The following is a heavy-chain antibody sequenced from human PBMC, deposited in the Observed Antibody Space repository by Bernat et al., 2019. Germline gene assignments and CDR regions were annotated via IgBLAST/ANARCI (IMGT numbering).Heavy chain of an antibody. J-gene: IGHJ4*02. CDR3: ARRDCSGGSCHPYFDY. Sequence: QLQLQESGPGLVKPSETLSLTCTVSGGSISSSSYYWGWIRQPPGKGLEWIGSIYSSGSTYYNPSLKSRVTISVDTSKNQFSLKLSSVTAADTAVYYCARRDCSGGSCHPYFDYWGQGTLVTVSS. V-gene: IGHV4-39*01. D-gene: IGHD2-15*01. CDR2: IYSSGST. CDR1: GGSISSSSYY.